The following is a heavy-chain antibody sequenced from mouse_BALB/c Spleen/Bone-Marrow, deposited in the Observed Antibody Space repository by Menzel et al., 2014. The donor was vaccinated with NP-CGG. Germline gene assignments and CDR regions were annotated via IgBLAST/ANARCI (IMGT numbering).Heavy chain of an antibody. CDR3: ANKGIYYAPLYWYFDV. J-gene: IGHJ1*01. V-gene: IGHV3-8*02. D-gene: IGHD2-1*01. CDR1: GDSIXSGY. Sequence: VQLQQSGPSLVKPSQTLSLPCSVTGDSIXSGYWNWIRKFPGNKLEYMGYISYSGSTYYNPSLKSRISITRDTSKNXSSLQVNSVTTEDTATYYCANKGIYYAPLYWYFDVWGAGTTVTVSS. CDR2: ISYSGST.